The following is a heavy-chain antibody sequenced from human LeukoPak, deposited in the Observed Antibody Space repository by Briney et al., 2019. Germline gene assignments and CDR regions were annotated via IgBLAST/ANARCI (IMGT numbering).Heavy chain of an antibody. CDR1: GGSISRGGYY. Sequence: SSETPSLTRTVSGGSISRGGYYLGWVRPPPRKGLEWIGYIYYSGSTYYNPSLKSRVTISVDTSKNQFSLKLSSVTAADTAVYYCARGDLRYFDYWGQGTLVTVSS. CDR3: ARGDLRYFDY. J-gene: IGHJ4*02. CDR2: IYYSGST. V-gene: IGHV4-31*03.